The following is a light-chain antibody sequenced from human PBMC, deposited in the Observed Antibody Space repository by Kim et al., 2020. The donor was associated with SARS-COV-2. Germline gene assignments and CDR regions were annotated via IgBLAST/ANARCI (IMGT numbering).Light chain of an antibody. Sequence: QGVTISCTGSSSNIGADYDVHWYQQLPGTAPKLLMFGNSNRPSGVPDRFSGSKSGTSASLAITGLQADDEAAYYCQSYDNSLSAYVFGTGTKVTVL. J-gene: IGLJ1*01. CDR1: SSNIGADYD. CDR2: GNS. V-gene: IGLV1-40*01. CDR3: QSYDNSLSAYV.